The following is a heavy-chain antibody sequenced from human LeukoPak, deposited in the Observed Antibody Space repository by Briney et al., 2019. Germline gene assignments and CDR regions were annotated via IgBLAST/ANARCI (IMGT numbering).Heavy chain of an antibody. Sequence: PSETLSLTCTVSGGSVSSGSYYWSWIRQPTGKGLEWIGYIYYSGSTNYNPPLKSRVTISVDTSKNQFSLKLSSVTAADTAVYYCARGIYPDYWGQGTLVTVSS. D-gene: IGHD6-13*01. CDR2: IYYSGST. J-gene: IGHJ4*02. V-gene: IGHV4-61*01. CDR3: ARGIYPDY. CDR1: GGSVSSGSYY.